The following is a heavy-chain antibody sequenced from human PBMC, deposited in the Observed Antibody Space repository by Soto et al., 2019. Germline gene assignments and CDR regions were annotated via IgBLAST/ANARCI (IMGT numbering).Heavy chain of an antibody. V-gene: IGHV4-31*03. CDR2: IYDSVST. Sequence: SDPLSLTSSPSGCSFSTGIYHWSWIRQLPGRGLEWMGYIYDSVSTFYRPSLKSRVNILMDRSKNQFSLELNSVTAADTAVYYCTRGPIGRVSESWGQGTVVT. CDR1: GCSFSTGIYH. J-gene: IGHJ3*01. CDR3: TRGPIGRVSES. D-gene: IGHD3-10*01.